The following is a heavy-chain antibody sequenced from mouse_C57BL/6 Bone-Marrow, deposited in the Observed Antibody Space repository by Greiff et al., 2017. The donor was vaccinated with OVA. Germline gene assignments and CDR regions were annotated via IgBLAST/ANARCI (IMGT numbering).Heavy chain of an antibody. CDR3: ARGGYYGSYAMDY. Sequence: VQLQQSGPELVKPGASVKMSCKASGYTFTDYNMHWVKQSHGKSLEWIGYINPNNGGSSYNQKFKGKATLTVNKYSSTAYMELRSLTSEDSAVYYCARGGYYGSYAMDYWGQGTSVTVSS. J-gene: IGHJ4*01. CDR1: GYTFTDYN. D-gene: IGHD1-1*01. CDR2: INPNNGGS. V-gene: IGHV1-22*01.